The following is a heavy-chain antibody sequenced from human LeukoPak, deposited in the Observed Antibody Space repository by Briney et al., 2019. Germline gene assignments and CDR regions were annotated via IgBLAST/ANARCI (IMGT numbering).Heavy chain of an antibody. J-gene: IGHJ4*02. V-gene: IGHV4-31*03. CDR1: GGSLSSGGYY. Sequence: SETLSLTCTVSGGSLSSGGYYWSWIRQHPGKGLEWIGYIYYSGSTYYDPSLKSRVTISLDTSKNQFSLKLSSVTAADTAVYYCAGHHPRNTVDFWGQGTLVTVSS. D-gene: IGHD2/OR15-2a*01. CDR3: AGHHPRNTVDF. CDR2: IYYSGST.